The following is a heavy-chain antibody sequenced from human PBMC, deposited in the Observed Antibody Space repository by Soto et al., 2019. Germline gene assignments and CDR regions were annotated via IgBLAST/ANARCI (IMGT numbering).Heavy chain of an antibody. V-gene: IGHV3-15*01. CDR1: GFTFSNAW. Sequence: SLRLSCAASGFTFSNAWMSWVRQAPGKGLEWVGRIKSKTDGGTTDYAAPVKGRFTISRDDSKNTLYLQMNSLKTEDTAVYYCTTDVAVLLWFGESDYWGQGTLVTVSS. CDR3: TTDVAVLLWFGESDY. J-gene: IGHJ4*02. D-gene: IGHD3-10*01. CDR2: IKSKTDGGTT.